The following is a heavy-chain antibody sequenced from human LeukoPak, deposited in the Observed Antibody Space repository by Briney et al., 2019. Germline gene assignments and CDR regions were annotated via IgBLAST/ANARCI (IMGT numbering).Heavy chain of an antibody. CDR3: ARRTYYYYYMDV. J-gene: IGHJ6*03. CDR1: GGSFSGYY. V-gene: IGHV4-34*01. Sequence: LSETLSLICAVYGGSFSGYYWSWIRQPPGKGLEWIGEINHSGSTNYNPSLKSRVTISVDTSKNQFSLKLSSVTAADTAVYYCARRTYYYYYMDVWGKGTTVTISS. CDR2: INHSGST.